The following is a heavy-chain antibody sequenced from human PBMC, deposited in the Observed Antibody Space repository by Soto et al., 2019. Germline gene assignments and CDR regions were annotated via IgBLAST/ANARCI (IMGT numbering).Heavy chain of an antibody. CDR1: GDSVNSSGYY. J-gene: IGHJ5*02. CDR2: IYYSGST. D-gene: IGHD3-10*01. CDR3: ARTLRGYGSGSLYSFNWFDP. V-gene: IGHV4-31*03. Sequence: QVQLQESGPGLVQPSQNLSLTCTVSGDSVNSSGYYWSWIRQLPGKGLEWIGYIYYSGSTFYTPSLKSRVTISLVTTKNQFSMKLSSVTAADTAVYYCARTLRGYGSGSLYSFNWFDPWGQGIVVTVSS.